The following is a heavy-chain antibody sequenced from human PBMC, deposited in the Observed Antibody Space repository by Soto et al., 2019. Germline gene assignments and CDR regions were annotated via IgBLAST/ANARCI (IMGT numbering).Heavy chain of an antibody. V-gene: IGHV4-39*02. CDR1: GGSISSSSYY. D-gene: IGHD2-8*01. Sequence: PSETLSLTCTVSGGSISSSSYYWGWIRQPPGKGLEWIGSIYYSGSTYYNPSLKSRVTISVDTSKNQFSLKLSSVTAADTAVYYCARDLAPTKWGQGTLVTVSS. CDR2: IYYSGST. CDR3: ARDLAPTK. J-gene: IGHJ4*02.